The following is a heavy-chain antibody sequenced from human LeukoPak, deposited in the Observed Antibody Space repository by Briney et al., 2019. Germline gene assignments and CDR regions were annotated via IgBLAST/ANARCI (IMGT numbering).Heavy chain of an antibody. CDR1: GGSISYSSYY. V-gene: IGHV4-39*07. CDR2: IHYSGST. D-gene: IGHD1-26*01. J-gene: IGHJ6*03. Sequence: PSETLSLTCTVSGGSISYSSYYWGWIRQPPGKGLEWIGSIHYSGSTYYNPSLKSRVTISVDTSKNQFSLKLTSVTAADTAVYYCASGAYSYYYMDVWGKGTTVTISS. CDR3: ASGAYSYYYMDV.